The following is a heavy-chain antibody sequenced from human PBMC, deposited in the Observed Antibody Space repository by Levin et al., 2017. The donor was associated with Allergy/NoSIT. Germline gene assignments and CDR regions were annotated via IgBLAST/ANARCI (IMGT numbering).Heavy chain of an antibody. CDR2: IYPGDSDT. D-gene: IGHD1-26*01. CDR1: GYSFTSYW. V-gene: IGHV5-51*01. Sequence: GGSLRLSCKGSGYSFTSYWIGWVRQMPGKGLEWMAIIYPGDSDTRYSPSFQGQVTISADKSISTAYLQWSSLKASDTAMYYCARRVRGKEGGPDNDAFDIWGQGTMVTVSS. J-gene: IGHJ3*02. CDR3: ARRVRGKEGGPDNDAFDI.